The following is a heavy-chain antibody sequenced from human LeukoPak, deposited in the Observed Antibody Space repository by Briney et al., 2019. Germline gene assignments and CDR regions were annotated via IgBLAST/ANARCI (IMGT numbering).Heavy chain of an antibody. V-gene: IGHV1-8*03. CDR1: GYTFTGYY. Sequence: ASVKVSCKASGYTFTGYYMHWVRQAPGQGLEWMGWMNPNSGNTGYAQKFQGRVTITRNTSISTAYMELSSLRSEDTAVYYCARGLSYYDILTGYSTGYMDVWGKGTTVTVSS. D-gene: IGHD3-9*01. CDR3: ARGLSYYDILTGYSTGYMDV. CDR2: MNPNSGNT. J-gene: IGHJ6*03.